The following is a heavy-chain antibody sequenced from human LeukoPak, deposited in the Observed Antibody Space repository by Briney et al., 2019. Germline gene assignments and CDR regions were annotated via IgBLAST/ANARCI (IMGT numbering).Heavy chain of an antibody. CDR1: GFSFSSYS. V-gene: IGHV3-48*01. J-gene: IGHJ4*02. CDR3: AKGGPFYGSGSYYTQCYFDY. Sequence: PGGSLRLSCAASGFSFSSYSMTWVRQAPGKGLEWVSYISTSTAISYADSVEGRFTISRDIARNSLYLQVNSLRAEDTAVYYCAKGGPFYGSGSYYTQCYFDYWGQGTLVTVSS. D-gene: IGHD3-10*01. CDR2: ISTSTAI.